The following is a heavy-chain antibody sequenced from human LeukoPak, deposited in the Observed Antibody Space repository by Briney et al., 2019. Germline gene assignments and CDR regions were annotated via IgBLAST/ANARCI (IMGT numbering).Heavy chain of an antibody. CDR3: AKWPSIAAPPDP. CDR1: GFTFSSYG. D-gene: IGHD6-6*01. Sequence: GGSLRLSCAASGFTFSSYGMHWVRQAPGKGLEWVAFIRYDGSNRYYADSVKGRFTISRDNSKNTLYLQMNSLRAEDTAVYYCAKWPSIAAPPDPWGQGTLVTVSS. V-gene: IGHV3-30*02. CDR2: IRYDGSNR. J-gene: IGHJ5*02.